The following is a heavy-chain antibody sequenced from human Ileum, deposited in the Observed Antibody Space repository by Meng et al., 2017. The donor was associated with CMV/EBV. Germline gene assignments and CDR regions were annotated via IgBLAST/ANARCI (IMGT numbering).Heavy chain of an antibody. D-gene: IGHD6-19*01. CDR1: GGSISSYY. J-gene: IGHJ4*02. V-gene: IGHV4-59*01. CDR2: IYYTGTG. CDR3: ARRAYSNGFYYFDF. Sequence: GSLRLSCTVSGGSISSYYWSWIRQSPGKGLDWIGYIYYTGTGDYNPSLQSRVTMSIDTSKNQFSLNLHSVTAADTGIYYCARRAYSNGFYYFDFWGQGTLVTVSS.